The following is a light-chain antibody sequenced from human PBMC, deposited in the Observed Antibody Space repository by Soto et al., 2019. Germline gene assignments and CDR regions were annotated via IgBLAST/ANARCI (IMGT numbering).Light chain of an antibody. CDR3: RQYNSYPVT. CDR1: QGISND. CDR2: AAS. J-gene: IGKJ4*01. Sequence: DIQMTQSPSSLSASVGDRVTISCRASQGISNDLVWFQQKPGEAPKSLIYAASRLQSGVPSRFSGSGFGTDFTLTISSLPPEDFATYYCRQYNSYPVTFGGGTKVEIK. V-gene: IGKV1-16*01.